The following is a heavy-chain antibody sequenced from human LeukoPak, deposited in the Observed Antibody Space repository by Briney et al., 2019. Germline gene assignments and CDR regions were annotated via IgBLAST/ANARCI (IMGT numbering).Heavy chain of an antibody. D-gene: IGHD3-10*02. CDR1: GGSISSYY. CDR3: AIFSGSSLASDI. CDR2: IYYSGST. Sequence: SETLSLTCTVSGGSISSYYWSWIRQPPGKGLEWIGYIYYSGSTNYNPSLKSRVTISVDTSKNQFSLKLSSVTAADTAVYYCAIFSGSSLASDIWGQGTMVTVSS. V-gene: IGHV4-59*12. J-gene: IGHJ3*02.